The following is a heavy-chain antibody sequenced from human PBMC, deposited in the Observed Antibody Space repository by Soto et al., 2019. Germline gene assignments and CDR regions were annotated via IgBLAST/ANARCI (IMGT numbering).Heavy chain of an antibody. Sequence: TSETLSLTCTVSGGSISSGDYYWSWIRQPPGKGLEWIGYIYYSGSTYYNPSLKSRVTISVDTSKNQFSLKLSSVTAADTAVYYCARVVPHEYYDSSGPFDYWGQGTLVTVSS. J-gene: IGHJ4*02. D-gene: IGHD3-22*01. CDR2: IYYSGST. V-gene: IGHV4-30-4*01. CDR1: GGSISSGDYY. CDR3: ARVVPHEYYDSSGPFDY.